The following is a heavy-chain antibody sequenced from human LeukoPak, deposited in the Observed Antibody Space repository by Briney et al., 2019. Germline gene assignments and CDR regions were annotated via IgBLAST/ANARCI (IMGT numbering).Heavy chain of an antibody. CDR1: GYTFTSYD. CDR3: ARSSYPPRGKGLDY. CDR2: MNPNSGNT. D-gene: IGHD1-26*01. Sequence: ASVKVSCKASGYTFTSYDINWVRQATGQGLEWMGWMNPNSGNTGYAQKFQGRVTMTRDTSNSTAYMELSRLRSDDTAVYYCARSSYPPRGKGLDYWGQGTLVTVSS. V-gene: IGHV1-8*01. J-gene: IGHJ4*02.